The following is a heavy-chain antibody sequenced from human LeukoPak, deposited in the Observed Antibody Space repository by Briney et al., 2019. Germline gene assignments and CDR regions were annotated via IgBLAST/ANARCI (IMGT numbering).Heavy chain of an antibody. CDR1: GFTFKTYD. V-gene: IGHV3-48*03. D-gene: IGHD2-2*01. CDR2: ISTGGSSK. CDR3: ARSPTSWYFDY. Sequence: GGSLRLSCAASGFTFKTYDMNWVRQAPGKGLEWVSYISTGGSSKYYADSVKGRFTISRDNSKNTLYLQMNSLRPEDTSVYYCARSPTSWYFDYWGQGTLVTVSS. J-gene: IGHJ4*02.